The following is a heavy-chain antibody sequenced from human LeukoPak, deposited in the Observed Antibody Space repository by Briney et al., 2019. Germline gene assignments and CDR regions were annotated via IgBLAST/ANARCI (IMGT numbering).Heavy chain of an antibody. J-gene: IGHJ4*02. D-gene: IGHD2-15*01. Sequence: ASVKVSCKASGYIFTSYYIHWIRQAPGQGLEWMGIINPSGGTTRYAQKFQGRVSMTRDMSTSTVYMELSSLRSEDTAVYYCARDDVVVAATLDYWGQGTLVTVSS. CDR1: GYIFTSYY. CDR2: INPSGGTT. V-gene: IGHV1-46*01. CDR3: ARDDVVVAATLDY.